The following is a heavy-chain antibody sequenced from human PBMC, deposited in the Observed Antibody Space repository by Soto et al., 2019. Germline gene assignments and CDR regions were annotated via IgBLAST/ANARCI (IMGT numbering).Heavy chain of an antibody. CDR1: GGTFSSYA. V-gene: IGHV1-69*05. D-gene: IGHD4-4*01. Sequence: QVQLVQSGAEVKKPGSSVKVSCKASGGTFSSYAISWVRQAPGQGLEWMGGIIPIFGTANYAQKFQGRVXXXXXXXXXXXXXXXXXXXXXXXXXXXXXXXXXXNSPFGYWGQGTLVTVSS. CDR2: IIPIFGTA. CDR3: XXXXXXNSPFGY. J-gene: IGHJ4*02.